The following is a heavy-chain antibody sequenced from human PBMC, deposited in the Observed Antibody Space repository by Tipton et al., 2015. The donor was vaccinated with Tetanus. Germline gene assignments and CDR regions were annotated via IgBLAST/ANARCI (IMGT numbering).Heavy chain of an antibody. Sequence: TLSLTCSVSGGSISSRNYYWGWIRQPPGKGLEFIGRVYYSGNTYYSPSLRSRVSLSVDTSKNQFSLNLSSVTAADTAVYYCARIGWPQQNKPAFDIWGQGTVVTVSS. V-gene: IGHV4-39*07. CDR2: VYYSGNT. CDR1: GGSISSRNYY. D-gene: IGHD6-19*01. J-gene: IGHJ3*02. CDR3: ARIGWPQQNKPAFDI.